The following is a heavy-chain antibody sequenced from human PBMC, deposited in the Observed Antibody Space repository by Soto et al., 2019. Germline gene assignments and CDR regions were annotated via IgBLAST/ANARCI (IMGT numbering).Heavy chain of an antibody. D-gene: IGHD3-10*01. CDR2: IKNKNDGGTT. Sequence: VELVESEGGLVKPGGSLTLSCAASGFSFKNAWMNWVRQAPGKGLEWVGRIKNKNDGGTTDYAAFVKGRFTISRDASENTLYLHMNGLKTEDTGVYFCTGLWFGEIYNYWGQGSLVTVSS. J-gene: IGHJ4*01. CDR3: TGLWFGEIYNY. CDR1: GFSFKNAW. V-gene: IGHV3-15*07.